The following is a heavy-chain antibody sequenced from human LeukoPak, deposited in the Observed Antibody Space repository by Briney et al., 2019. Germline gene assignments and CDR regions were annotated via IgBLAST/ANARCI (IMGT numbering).Heavy chain of an antibody. CDR3: ARGGYNFDP. D-gene: IGHD5-24*01. J-gene: IGHJ5*02. Sequence: PSETLSLTCTVSGGSISSYYWSWIRQPPGKGLEWIGYIYYSGTTNYNPSLTSRLTISVDTSKNQLSLKLTSVTAADTAVYYCARGGYNFDPWGQGFLVTVSS. CDR1: GGSISSYY. V-gene: IGHV4-59*01. CDR2: IYYSGTT.